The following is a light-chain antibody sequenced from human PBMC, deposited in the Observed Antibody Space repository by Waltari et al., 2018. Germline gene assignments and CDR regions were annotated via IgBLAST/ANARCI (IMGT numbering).Light chain of an antibody. V-gene: IGKV1-39*01. CDR3: QQCLTYPQA. Sequence: DIQMTQSPSSLSAVVGDRVTITCRASQSIGNYLNWYQQKPGKAPQLLIYSASSLQRGVPSRFSGRGSGTEFSLTISGLQPDDFATYYCQQCLTYPQAFGQGTRLEIK. CDR2: SAS. J-gene: IGKJ5*01. CDR1: QSIGNY.